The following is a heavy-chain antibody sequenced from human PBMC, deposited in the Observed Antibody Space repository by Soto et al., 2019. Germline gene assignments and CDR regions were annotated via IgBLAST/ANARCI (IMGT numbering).Heavy chain of an antibody. CDR2: IYTSGST. Sequence: ETLSLTCTVSGGSISSYYWSWIRQPSGKGLEWIGRIYTSGSTNYNPSLKSRVTMSVDTSKNQFSLKLSSVTAADTAVYYCAAIPRGILTGHYLRLVFDYWGQGALVTVSS. CDR1: GGSISSYY. CDR3: AAIPRGILTGHYLRLVFDY. V-gene: IGHV4-4*07. J-gene: IGHJ4*02. D-gene: IGHD3-9*01.